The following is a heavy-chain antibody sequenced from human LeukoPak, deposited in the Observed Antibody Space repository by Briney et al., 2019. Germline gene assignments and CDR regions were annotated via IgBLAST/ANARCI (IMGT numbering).Heavy chain of an antibody. J-gene: IGHJ4*02. V-gene: IGHV3-15*07. Sequence: SGGSLRLSCAASGFTFTNAWMNWVRQAPGKGLEWVGRIKSKTHGGTTDYAAAVKGRFTISRDDSKSTLYLQMNSLKTEDTALYYCTTWNYDILTGYSIWGQGTLVTVSS. CDR2: IKSKTHGGTT. D-gene: IGHD3-9*01. CDR1: GFTFTNAW. CDR3: TTWNYDILTGYSI.